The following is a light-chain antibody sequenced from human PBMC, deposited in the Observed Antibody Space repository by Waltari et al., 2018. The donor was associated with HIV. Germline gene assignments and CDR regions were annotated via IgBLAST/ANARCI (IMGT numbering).Light chain of an antibody. CDR1: SSDVGGYNL. Sequence: QSALTQPASVSGSPGKSVTISCTGTSSDVGGYNLVSWYQQHPGKAPNLMIYEVSKRPSGVSKRFSGSKSGNTASLTISGLQAEDEADYYCCAYAGSTTYVIFGGGTKLTVL. J-gene: IGLJ2*01. V-gene: IGLV2-23*02. CDR2: EVS. CDR3: CAYAGSTTYVI.